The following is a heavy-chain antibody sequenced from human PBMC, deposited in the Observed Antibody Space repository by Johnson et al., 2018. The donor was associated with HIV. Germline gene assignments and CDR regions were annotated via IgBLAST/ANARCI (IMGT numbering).Heavy chain of an antibody. CDR3: TTAFTVTGAFDI. CDR2: IKSKTDGGTT. Sequence: EVQVVESGGDLVQPGGSLRLSCAASGFTFSNAWMSWVRQAPGKGLEWVGRIKSKTDGGTTDYAAPVKGRFTISRDDSKNTLYLQMNSLKTEDTAVYYCTTAFTVTGAFDIWGQGTMVTVSS. D-gene: IGHD4-17*01. CDR1: GFTFSNAW. J-gene: IGHJ3*02. V-gene: IGHV3-15*01.